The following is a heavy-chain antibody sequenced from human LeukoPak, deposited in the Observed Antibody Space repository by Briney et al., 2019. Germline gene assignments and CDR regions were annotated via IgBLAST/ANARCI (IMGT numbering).Heavy chain of an antibody. CDR1: RGPISTYY. D-gene: IGHD3-22*01. CDR3: ARGRPDPQNSDYWDY. Sequence: SETLSLTCTISRGPISTYYWSWLRQTPGTTLEWIGYIHYTGRTRYNPSLESRVTMSLDTPKNEFSLRLTSMTAADSAVYYCARGRPDPQNSDYWDYWGQGILVTVSS. J-gene: IGHJ4*02. CDR2: IHYTGRT. V-gene: IGHV4-59*13.